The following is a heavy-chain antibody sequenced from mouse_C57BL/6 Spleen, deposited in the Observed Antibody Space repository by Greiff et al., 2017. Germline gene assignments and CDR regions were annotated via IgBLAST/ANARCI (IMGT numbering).Heavy chain of an antibody. D-gene: IGHD1-1*01. CDR1: GYAFSSYW. Sequence: QVQLKESGAELVKPGASVKISCKASGYAFSSYWMNWVKQRPGKGLEWIGQIYPGDGDTNYNGKFKGKATLTADKSSSTAYMQLSSLTSEDSAVYVCANYGSSYGWYFDVWGTGTTVTVSS. J-gene: IGHJ1*03. CDR2: IYPGDGDT. CDR3: ANYGSSYGWYFDV. V-gene: IGHV1-80*01.